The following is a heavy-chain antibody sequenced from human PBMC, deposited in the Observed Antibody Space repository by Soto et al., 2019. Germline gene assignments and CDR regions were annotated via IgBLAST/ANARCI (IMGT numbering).Heavy chain of an antibody. CDR2: INPISETT. J-gene: IGHJ6*02. CDR3: ARSQGSSTSLEIYYYYCYGMDV. V-gene: IGHV1-69*01. D-gene: IGHD2-2*01. Sequence: QVQLVQSGAEVKKPGSSVKVSCKASGGTFSSYAISWVRQAPGQGLEWMGGINPISETTNYAQKFQGRVTITADEYKSTAYMELSSLRSEDTAVYYCARSQGSSTSLEIYYYYCYGMDVWGQGTTVTVSS. CDR1: GGTFSSYA.